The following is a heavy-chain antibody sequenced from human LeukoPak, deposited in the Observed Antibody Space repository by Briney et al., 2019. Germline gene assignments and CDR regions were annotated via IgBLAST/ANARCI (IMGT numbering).Heavy chain of an antibody. V-gene: IGHV4-59*01. CDR3: ARGLPTSDAFDI. Sequence: PSETLSLTCTVSGGSISSYYWSWIRQPPGKGLEWIGYIYYSGSTNYNPSLKSRVTISVDTSKNQFSLKLSSVTAADTAVYYCARGLPTSDAFDIRGQGAMVTVSS. CDR2: IYYSGST. D-gene: IGHD1-1*01. CDR1: GGSISSYY. J-gene: IGHJ3*02.